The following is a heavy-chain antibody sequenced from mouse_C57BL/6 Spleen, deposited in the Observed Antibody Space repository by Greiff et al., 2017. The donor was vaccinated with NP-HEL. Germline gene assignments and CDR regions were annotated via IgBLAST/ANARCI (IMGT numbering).Heavy chain of an antibody. CDR1: GYTFTSYW. V-gene: IGHV1-55*01. CDR2: IYPGSGST. Sequence: QVQLQQPGAELVKPGASVKMSCKASGYTFTSYWITWVKQRPGQGLEWIGDIYPGSGSTNYTEKFKGKATLTVDTSSSTAYMQLSSLTSEDSAVYYCARSGPISAVVADYWGQGTTLTVSS. J-gene: IGHJ2*01. CDR3: ARSGPISAVVADY. D-gene: IGHD1-1*01.